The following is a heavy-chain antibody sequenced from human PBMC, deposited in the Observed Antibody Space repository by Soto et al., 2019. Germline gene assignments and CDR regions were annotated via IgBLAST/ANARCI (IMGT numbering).Heavy chain of an antibody. V-gene: IGHV3-66*02. CDR3: ARALGYAFDI. CDR2: ISGSGATT. CDR1: GFTFSNAW. D-gene: IGHD7-27*01. Sequence: PGGSLRLSCAASGFTFSNAWMNWVRQAPGKGLEWVSGISGSGATTSYADSVKGRFTVSRDNSKNTLYLQMGSLRAEDMAVYYCARALGYAFDIWGQGTMVTVSS. J-gene: IGHJ3*02.